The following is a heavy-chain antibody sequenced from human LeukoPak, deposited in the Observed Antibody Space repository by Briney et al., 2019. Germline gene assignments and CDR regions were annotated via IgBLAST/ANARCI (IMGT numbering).Heavy chain of an antibody. D-gene: IGHD2-15*01. V-gene: IGHV3-23*01. CDR1: GFTFSSYA. CDR2: ISNSGVNT. Sequence: HPGGSLRLSCAASGFTFSSYAMRWVRQAPGKGLEWVSGISNSGVNTYYTDSVKGRFTISRDNSKNTLYLQMNSLRAEDTAIYYCAKGYASAIPYYLDYWGQGTLVTVSS. CDR3: AKGYASAIPYYLDY. J-gene: IGHJ4*02.